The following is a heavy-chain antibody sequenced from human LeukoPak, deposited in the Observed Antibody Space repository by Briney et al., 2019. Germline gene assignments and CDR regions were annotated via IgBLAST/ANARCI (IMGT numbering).Heavy chain of an antibody. CDR2: IYYSGST. Sequence: PSETLSLTCTVSGGSISSSSYYWGWIRQPPGKGLEWIGSIYYSGSTYYNPSLKSRVTISVDTSKNQFSLKLSSVTAADTAVYYCARDQAVVLMVYAKGYYYYYMDVWGKGTTVTVSS. D-gene: IGHD2-8*01. CDR3: ARDQAVVLMVYAKGYYYYYMDV. J-gene: IGHJ6*03. V-gene: IGHV4-39*07. CDR1: GGSISSSSYY.